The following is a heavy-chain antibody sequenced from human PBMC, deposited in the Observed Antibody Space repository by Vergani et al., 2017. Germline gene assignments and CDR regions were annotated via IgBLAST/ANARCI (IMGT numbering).Heavy chain of an antibody. Sequence: QVPLVESGRGVVQPGESLSPSCESSGFIFSDYVMHWVRQAPGKGLEWVAGIWHDGCNEKYVDSVQGRFTISRDNSKNTLYLQMNSLRAEDTAVYYCASGGSNGEDYFDFWGQGTLVSVSS. D-gene: IGHD1-26*01. CDR1: GFIFSDYV. CDR3: ASGGSNGEDYFDF. J-gene: IGHJ4*02. CDR2: IWHDGCNE. V-gene: IGHV3-33*01.